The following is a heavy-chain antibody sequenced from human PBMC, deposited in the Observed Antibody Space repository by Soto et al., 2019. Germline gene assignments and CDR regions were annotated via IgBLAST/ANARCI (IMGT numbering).Heavy chain of an antibody. CDR3: AGGSIAARRDAFDI. Sequence: SETLSLTCTVSGGSISSSSYYWGWIRQPPGKGLEWIGSIYYSGSTYYNPSLKSRVTISVDTSKNQFSLKLRYVTAADTAVYYCAGGSIAARRDAFDIWGKGTMITV. V-gene: IGHV4-39*01. J-gene: IGHJ3*02. D-gene: IGHD6-6*01. CDR2: IYYSGST. CDR1: GGSISSSSYY.